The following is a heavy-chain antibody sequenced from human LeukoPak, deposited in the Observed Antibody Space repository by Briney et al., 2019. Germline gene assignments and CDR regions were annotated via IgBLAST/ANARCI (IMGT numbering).Heavy chain of an antibody. CDR2: ISGSGGST. V-gene: IGHV3-23*01. CDR3: ATQTKVLEWYPLRY. Sequence: GGSLRLSCAASGSTFSSYAMSWVRQAPGKGLEWVSAISGSGGSTYYADSVKDRFTISRDNSKNTLYLQMNSLRAEDTAVYYCATQTKVLEWYPLRYWGQGTLVTVSS. J-gene: IGHJ4*02. CDR1: GSTFSSYA. D-gene: IGHD3-3*01.